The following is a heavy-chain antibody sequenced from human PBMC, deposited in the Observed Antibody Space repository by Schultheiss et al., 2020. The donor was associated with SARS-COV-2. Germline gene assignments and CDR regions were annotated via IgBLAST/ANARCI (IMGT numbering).Heavy chain of an antibody. Sequence: SETLSLTCAVYGGSFSGYYWSWIRQPPGKGLEWIGYIYYSGSTNYNPSLKSRVTISVDTSKNQFSLKLSSVTAADTAVYYCARGSGLYELDYWGQGTLVTVSS. CDR1: GGSFSGYY. CDR3: ARGSGLYELDY. V-gene: IGHV4-59*01. D-gene: IGHD6-19*01. J-gene: IGHJ4*02. CDR2: IYYSGST.